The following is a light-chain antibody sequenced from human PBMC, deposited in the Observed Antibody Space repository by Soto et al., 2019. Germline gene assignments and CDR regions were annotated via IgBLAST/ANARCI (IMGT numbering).Light chain of an antibody. CDR1: QSRLHSNGYNY. CDR3: MQARQTTNT. Sequence: EIARTQSPLSLPVTPGEPASISCRSSQSRLHSNGYNYLDWYLQKPGQSPQIXXYLGSNRASGVPDRFSGSGSGTDFTLNISRVEAEDVGVYFCMQARQTTNTFGQGTRLEIK. J-gene: IGKJ5*01. CDR2: LGS. V-gene: IGKV2-28*01.